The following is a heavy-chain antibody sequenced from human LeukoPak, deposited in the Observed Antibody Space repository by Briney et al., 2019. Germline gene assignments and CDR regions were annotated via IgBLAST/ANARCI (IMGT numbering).Heavy chain of an antibody. V-gene: IGHV3-15*01. J-gene: IGHJ4*02. CDR3: TATNDYYDSSGDYYNLNFDY. CDR2: IKSKTDGGTT. CDR1: GFTFSSYA. D-gene: IGHD3-22*01. Sequence: GGSLRLSCAASGFTFSSYAMSWVRQAPGAGLEWVGRIKSKTDGGTTEYAAPVKGRFTISRDDSKNTLYLQMNSLKTEDTAVYYCTATNDYYDSSGDYYNLNFDYWGQGTLVTVSS.